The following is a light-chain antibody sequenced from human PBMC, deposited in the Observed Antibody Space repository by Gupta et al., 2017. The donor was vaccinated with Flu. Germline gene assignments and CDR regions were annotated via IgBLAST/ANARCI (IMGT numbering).Light chain of an antibody. J-gene: IGKJ1*01. V-gene: IGKV1-5*03. CDR2: KSC. CDR1: QSIGIW. Sequence: IQMTQSPSTLSASVGDRVTITGRASQSIGIWLDWYQQKQATSPKILLSKSCSLESGTPSRCSGSGSGTEFTLTISSLHPYAYATYYCQNYCTSPWAFGQGTKV. CDR3: QNYCTSPWA.